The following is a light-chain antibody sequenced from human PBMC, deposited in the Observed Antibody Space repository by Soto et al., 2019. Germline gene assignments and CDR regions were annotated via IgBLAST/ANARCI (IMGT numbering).Light chain of an antibody. CDR2: DAS. Sequence: DIQMTQSPSSLSASLGDRVTITCQASQDIKNYLNWYQQKSGKAPKLLIYDASDLETGVPSRFSGSGYGTDFTFTINSLQPEDIATYYCQQYDNLSLTFGGGTKVDIK. V-gene: IGKV1-33*01. CDR3: QQYDNLSLT. J-gene: IGKJ4*01. CDR1: QDIKNY.